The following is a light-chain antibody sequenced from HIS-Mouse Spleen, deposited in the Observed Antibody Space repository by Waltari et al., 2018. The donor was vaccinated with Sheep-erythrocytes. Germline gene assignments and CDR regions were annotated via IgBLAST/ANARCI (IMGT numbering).Light chain of an antibody. CDR1: QSIISY. CDR3: QQSYSTPPLT. Sequence: DIQMTKSPSSLSASVVDIVTITCRASQSIISYLNWYQQKPGKAPKLLIYAASSLQSGVPSRFSGSGSGTDFTLTISSLQPEDFATYYCQQSYSTPPLTFGGGTKVEIK. J-gene: IGKJ4*01. V-gene: IGKV1-39*01. CDR2: AAS.